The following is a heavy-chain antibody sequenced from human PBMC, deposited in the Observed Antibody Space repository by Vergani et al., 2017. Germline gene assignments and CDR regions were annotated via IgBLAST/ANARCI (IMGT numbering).Heavy chain of an antibody. Sequence: QLLLQDSGPGPVKPSETLSLTCGVSDGSINSRSYYWAWIRQPPGKGLEWIGMMFYSGSTYYNPSLKSRVTISVDTSKNQFSLKLSSVTAADTAVYYCARDLRYFDWLQWGQGTLVTVSS. D-gene: IGHD3-9*01. J-gene: IGHJ4*02. CDR3: ARDLRYFDWLQ. CDR1: DGSINSRSYY. V-gene: IGHV4-39*07. CDR2: MFYSGST.